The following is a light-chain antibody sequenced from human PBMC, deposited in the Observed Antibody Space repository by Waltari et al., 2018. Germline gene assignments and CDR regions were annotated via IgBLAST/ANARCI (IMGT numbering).Light chain of an antibody. CDR1: SLRSYY. J-gene: IGLJ2*01. V-gene: IGLV3-19*01. CDR3: HSRDASGVAGS. CDR2: DKN. Sequence: SSELTQDPAVSVAMGQTVRITCQGDSLRSYYANWYQPRPGQAPILVMYDKNNRPSGVPDRFSGSSSHNTASLTITGAQAEDEASYYCHSRDASGVAGSFGGGTKLTVL.